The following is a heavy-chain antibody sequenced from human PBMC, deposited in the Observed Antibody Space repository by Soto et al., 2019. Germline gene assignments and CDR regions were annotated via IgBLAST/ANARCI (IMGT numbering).Heavy chain of an antibody. J-gene: IGHJ4*02. CDR1: GFTFSSYA. V-gene: IGHV3-23*01. CDR3: ASLVLGYCSSTSCSIDY. Sequence: VGSLRLSCAASGFTFSSYAMSWVRQAPGKGLEWVSAISGSGGSTYYADSVKGRFTISRDNSKNTPYLQMNSLRAEDTAVYYCASLVLGYCSSTSCSIDYWGQGTLVTVSS. D-gene: IGHD2-2*01. CDR2: ISGSGGST.